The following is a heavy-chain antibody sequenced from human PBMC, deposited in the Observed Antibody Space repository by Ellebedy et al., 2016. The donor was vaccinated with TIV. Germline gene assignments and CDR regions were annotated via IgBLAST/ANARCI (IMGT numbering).Heavy chain of an antibody. Sequence: PGGSLRLSCAASGFTFSSYEMNWVRQAPGKGLEWVSYISSSGSTIYYADSVKGRFTISRDNAKNSLYLQMNSLRAEDTAVYYCARVAAAGTLDYWGQGTLVTVSS. CDR3: ARVAAAGTLDY. V-gene: IGHV3-48*03. CDR2: ISSSGSTI. CDR1: GFTFSSYE. J-gene: IGHJ4*02. D-gene: IGHD6-13*01.